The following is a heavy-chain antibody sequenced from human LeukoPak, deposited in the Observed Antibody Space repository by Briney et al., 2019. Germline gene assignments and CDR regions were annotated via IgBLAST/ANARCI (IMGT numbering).Heavy chain of an antibody. J-gene: IGHJ4*02. D-gene: IGHD5-24*01. CDR3: ARGSREIDY. Sequence: KPSETLSLTCAVYGVSFSGYDWSWIRQPPGKGLEWIGEINHSGSTNYNPSLKSRVTISVDTSKNQFSLKLSSVTAADTAVYYCARGSREIDYWGQGTLVTVSS. V-gene: IGHV4-34*01. CDR2: INHSGST. CDR1: GVSFSGYD.